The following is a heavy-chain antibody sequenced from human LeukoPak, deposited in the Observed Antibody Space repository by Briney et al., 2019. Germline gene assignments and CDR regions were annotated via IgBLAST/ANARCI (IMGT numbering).Heavy chain of an antibody. J-gene: IGHJ6*02. Sequence: PGGPLRLSCAASGFTFSSYSMNWVRQAPGKGLEWVSSISSSSSYIYYADSVKGRFTISRDNAKNSLYLQMNSLRAEDTAVYYYARDTVQLERWEDYYYGMDVWGQGTTVTVSS. D-gene: IGHD1-1*01. CDR1: GFTFSSYS. CDR3: ARDTVQLERWEDYYYGMDV. V-gene: IGHV3-21*01. CDR2: ISSSSSYI.